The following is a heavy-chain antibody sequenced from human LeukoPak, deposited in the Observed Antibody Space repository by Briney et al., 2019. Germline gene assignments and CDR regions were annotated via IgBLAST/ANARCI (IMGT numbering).Heavy chain of an antibody. D-gene: IGHD2-8*01. Sequence: GGSLRLSCAASGFTFSSYWMSWVRQAPGKGLEWVANIGQDGNGKNYVDSVKGRFTISRDNAKNSLYLQMDSLRAEDTAVYYCARAAKSKIVLHSWGQGTLVTVSS. V-gene: IGHV3-7*01. CDR1: GFTFSSYW. CDR3: ARAAKSKIVLHS. J-gene: IGHJ4*02. CDR2: IGQDGNGK.